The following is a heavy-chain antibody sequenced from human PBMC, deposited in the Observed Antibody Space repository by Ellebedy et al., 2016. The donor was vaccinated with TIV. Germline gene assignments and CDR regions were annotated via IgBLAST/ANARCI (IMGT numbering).Heavy chain of an antibody. CDR2: IKQDGSEK. J-gene: IGHJ6*04. Sequence: GESLKISCTTSGFRFGDFAVSWFRQAPGKGLEWVAGIKQDGSEKNYADSVKGRFTISRDSAKNSVYLQMNSLRVEDTAVYHCARGRATSDVWGKGTTVTVSS. V-gene: IGHV3-7*01. CDR1: GFRFGDFA. CDR3: ARGRATSDV.